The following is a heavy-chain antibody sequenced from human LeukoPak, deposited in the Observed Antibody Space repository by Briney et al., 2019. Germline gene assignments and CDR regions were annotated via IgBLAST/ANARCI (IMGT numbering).Heavy chain of an antibody. J-gene: IGHJ4*02. CDR1: GGSISSYY. CDR3: ARLVNRKLFDY. V-gene: IGHV4-59*12. D-gene: IGHD1-26*01. CDR2: IYYSGST. Sequence: SETLSLTCTVSGGSISSYYWSWIRQPPGKGLEWIGYIYYSGSTNYNPSLKSRVTMSADMSKNQFSLNLFSVTAADTAVYYCARLVNRKLFDYWGQGALVTVSS.